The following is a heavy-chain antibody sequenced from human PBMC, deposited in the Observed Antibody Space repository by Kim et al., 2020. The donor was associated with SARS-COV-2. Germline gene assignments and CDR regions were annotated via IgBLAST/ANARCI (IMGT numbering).Heavy chain of an antibody. J-gene: IGHJ4*02. D-gene: IGHD4-17*01. CDR1: GYTFTGYY. Sequence: ASVKVSCKASGYTFTGYYMHWVRQAPGQGLEWMGRINPNSGGTNYAQKFQGRVTMTRDTSISTAYMELSRLRSDDTAVYYCAREPDYGDYGPAPGFDYWGQGTLVTVSS. V-gene: IGHV1-2*06. CDR3: AREPDYGDYGPAPGFDY. CDR2: INPNSGGT.